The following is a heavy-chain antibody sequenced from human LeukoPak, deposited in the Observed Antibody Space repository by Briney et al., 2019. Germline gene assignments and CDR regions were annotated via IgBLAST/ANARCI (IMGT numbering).Heavy chain of an antibody. J-gene: IGHJ6*02. Sequence: GGSLRLSCAASGFTFSSYGMHWVRQAPGKGLEWVAVISYDGSNKYYADSVKGRFTISRDNSKNTLYLQMNSLRAEDTAVYYCARDNKFPSPLTAAGPTYYYGMDVWGQGTTVTVSS. D-gene: IGHD6-13*01. CDR1: GFTFSSYG. CDR2: ISYDGSNK. CDR3: ARDNKFPSPLTAAGPTYYYGMDV. V-gene: IGHV3-30*03.